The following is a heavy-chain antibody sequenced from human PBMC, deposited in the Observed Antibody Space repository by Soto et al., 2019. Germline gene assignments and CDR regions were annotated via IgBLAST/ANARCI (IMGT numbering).Heavy chain of an antibody. CDR3: TGEVASGY. V-gene: IGHV3-30*03. CDR1: GFTVSSYG. Sequence: QVQLVESGGGVVQPGRSLRLSCAASGFTVSSYGMHWVRQAPGKGLEGVAVISRDGGTKYYADSVKGRFTISRDNSRNTLFLEMNSLRGDDMAVYYCTGEVASGYWGQVTLVTVYS. D-gene: IGHD3-10*01. CDR2: ISRDGGTK. J-gene: IGHJ4*02.